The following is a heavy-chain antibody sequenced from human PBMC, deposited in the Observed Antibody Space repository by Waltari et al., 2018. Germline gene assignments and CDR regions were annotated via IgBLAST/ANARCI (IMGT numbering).Heavy chain of an antibody. Sequence: EVQLVESGGGLVKPGGSLRLSCAASGFTFSNAWMSWVRQAPGKGLEWVGRIKSKTDGGTTDYAAPVKGRFTISRDDSKNTLYLQMNSLKTEDTAVYYCTTDGSYCGGDCSEDDAFDIWGQGTMVIVSS. CDR2: IKSKTDGGTT. D-gene: IGHD2-21*02. V-gene: IGHV3-15*01. CDR3: TTDGSYCGGDCSEDDAFDI. J-gene: IGHJ3*02. CDR1: GFTFSNAW.